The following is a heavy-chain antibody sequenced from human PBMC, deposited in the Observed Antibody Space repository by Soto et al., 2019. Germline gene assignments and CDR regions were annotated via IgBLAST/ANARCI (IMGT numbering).Heavy chain of an antibody. CDR2: IYYSGST. J-gene: IGHJ6*02. CDR3: AREVRNYALGYYYYGMDV. D-gene: IGHD4-4*01. CDR1: GGSISSGDYY. V-gene: IGHV4-30-4*01. Sequence: SETLSLTCTVSGGSISSGDYYWSWIRQPPGKGLEWIGYIYYSGSTYYNPSLKSRVTISVDTSKNQFSLKLSSVTAADTAVYYCAREVRNYALGYYYYGMDVWGQGTTVTV.